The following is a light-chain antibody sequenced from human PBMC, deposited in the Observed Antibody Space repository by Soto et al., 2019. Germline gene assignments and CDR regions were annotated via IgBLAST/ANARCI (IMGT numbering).Light chain of an antibody. Sequence: DIQMTQSPPSLSASVGDRVTITCRASETITDFLNWYQLKPGKAPKLLIYSASILQPGVPSRFSGSGYGTDFTLTLSGLQTEDSATYYCQQNFSPFVTFGAGTKVEV. CDR2: SAS. CDR1: ETITDF. CDR3: QQNFSPFVT. V-gene: IGKV1-39*01. J-gene: IGKJ4*01.